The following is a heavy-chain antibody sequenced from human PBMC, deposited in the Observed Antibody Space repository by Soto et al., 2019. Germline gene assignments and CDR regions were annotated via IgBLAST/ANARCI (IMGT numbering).Heavy chain of an antibody. CDR1: GGSVSSGSYY. Sequence: SKTLSLTCTVSGGSVSSGSYYWSWIRQPPGKGLEWIGYIYYSGSTNYNPSLKSRVTISVDTSKNQFSLKLSSVTAADTAVYYCASSQRLGPFDYWGQGTLVTVSS. D-gene: IGHD7-27*01. CDR2: IYYSGST. V-gene: IGHV4-61*01. J-gene: IGHJ4*02. CDR3: ASSQRLGPFDY.